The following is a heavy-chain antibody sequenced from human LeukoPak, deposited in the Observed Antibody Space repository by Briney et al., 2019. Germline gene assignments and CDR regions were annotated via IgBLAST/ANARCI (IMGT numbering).Heavy chain of an antibody. CDR3: ARRRRIVGATTTFDY. V-gene: IGHV4-39*07. D-gene: IGHD1-26*01. CDR2: IYYSGST. J-gene: IGHJ4*02. Sequence: SETWSLTCTVSGGSISSSSYYWCWIRQPPGKGLEWIGSIYYSGSTYYNPSLKSRVTISVDTSKNQFSLKLSSVTAADTAVYYCARRRRIVGATTTFDYWGQGTLVTVSS. CDR1: GGSISSSSYY.